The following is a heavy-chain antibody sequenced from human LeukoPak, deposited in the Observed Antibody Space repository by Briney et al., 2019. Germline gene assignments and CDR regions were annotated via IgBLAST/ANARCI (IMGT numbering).Heavy chain of an antibody. CDR3: AREQYCSGGSCYWFDP. CDR2: MNPNSGNT. V-gene: IGHV1-8*01. J-gene: IGHJ5*02. D-gene: IGHD2-15*01. CDR1: GYTFTSYD. Sequence: ASVKVSCKASGYTFTSYDINWVRPATGQGLEWMGWMNPNSGNTGYAQKFQGRVTMTRNTSISTAYMELSSLRSEDTAVYYCAREQYCSGGSCYWFDPWGQGTLVTVSS.